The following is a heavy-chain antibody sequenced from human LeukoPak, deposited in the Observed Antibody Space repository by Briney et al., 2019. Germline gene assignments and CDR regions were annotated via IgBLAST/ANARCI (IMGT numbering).Heavy chain of an antibody. J-gene: IGHJ5*02. CDR3: ARLRLSGGSFSVGWFDP. Sequence: SETLSLTCNVSGVSISSGYWSWIRQPPGKGLEWIGYIHYSGTTDYNPSLKSRLTMSVDTSKNQFSLRLTSVTAADTAVYFCARLRLSGGSFSVGWFDPWGQGIQVTVSS. CDR1: GVSISSGY. CDR2: IHYSGTT. D-gene: IGHD1-26*01. V-gene: IGHV4-59*12.